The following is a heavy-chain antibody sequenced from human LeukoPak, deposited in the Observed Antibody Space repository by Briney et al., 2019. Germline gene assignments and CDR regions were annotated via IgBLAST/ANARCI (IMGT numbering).Heavy chain of an antibody. Sequence: GGSLRLSCAASGFTFSSYNMNWVRQAPGKGLGWVANINQDGSAKYYVDSVKGRFTISRDNAKNSLYLQMNSLRAEDTAVYYCAGSWSPYDAFDIWGQGTMVSVSS. CDR2: INQDGSAK. J-gene: IGHJ3*02. D-gene: IGHD6-13*01. CDR1: GFTFSSYN. V-gene: IGHV3-7*01. CDR3: AGSWSPYDAFDI.